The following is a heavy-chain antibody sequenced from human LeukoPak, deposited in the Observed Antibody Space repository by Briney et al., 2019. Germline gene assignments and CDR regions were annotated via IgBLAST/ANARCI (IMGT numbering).Heavy chain of an antibody. J-gene: IGHJ4*02. V-gene: IGHV3-48*03. Sequence: QSGGSLRLSCAASGFTFSGYEMNWVRQAPGKGLEWVSCISSSGSKIYYADSVKGRFTISRDNAKNSLYLQMNSLRAEDTAVYYCARVFGGAVADYWGQGTMVTVSS. CDR3: ARVFGGAVADY. D-gene: IGHD6-19*01. CDR1: GFTFSGYE. CDR2: ISSSGSKI.